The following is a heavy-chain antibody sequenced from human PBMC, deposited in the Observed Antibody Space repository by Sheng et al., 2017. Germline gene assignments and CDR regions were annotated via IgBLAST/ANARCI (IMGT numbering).Heavy chain of an antibody. CDR1: GLTFNDYY. D-gene: IGHD2-8*02. J-gene: IGHJ6*03. CDR3: AGRYCGGGICSSHYFYMDV. V-gene: IGHV3-11*05. Sequence: QVQLEESGGDLVKPGGSLRLSCAVSGLTFNDYYMSWIRQAPGKGLEWVSYITSSSSYSKHADSVKGRFTISRDNAKNSLYLQMHSLRAEDTAVYYCAGRYCGGGICSSHYFYMDVWGKGTTVTVSS. CDR2: ITSSSSYS.